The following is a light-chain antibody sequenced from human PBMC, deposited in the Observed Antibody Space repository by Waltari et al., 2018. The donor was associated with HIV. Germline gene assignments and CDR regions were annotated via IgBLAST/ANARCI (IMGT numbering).Light chain of an antibody. CDR2: EVG. V-gene: IGKV3-15*01. Sequence: EIVMTQSPPTLSVSPGQRVTLSCRASQSISAKVAWYQQRPGQAPRLLLDEVGTRPTGIPARFSGSGSGTEFTLTISSLQSEDFATYFCQQYDSGPRGITFGQGTMLEIK. J-gene: IGKJ2*01. CDR3: QQYDSGPRGIT. CDR1: QSISAK.